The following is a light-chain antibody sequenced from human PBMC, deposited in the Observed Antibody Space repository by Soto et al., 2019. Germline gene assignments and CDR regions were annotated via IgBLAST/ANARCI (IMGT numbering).Light chain of an antibody. J-gene: IGLJ7*01. CDR3: HSYDSTLSGAV. Sequence: QSVLTQPPSVSGAPGQRVTISCTGSSSNIGAGYDVHWYQQLPGTAPKLLIYGNSNRPSGVPDRFSGSKSGTSASLAITGLQAEDEADYYCHSYDSTLSGAVFGGGTPLTVL. V-gene: IGLV1-40*01. CDR2: GNS. CDR1: SSNIGAGYD.